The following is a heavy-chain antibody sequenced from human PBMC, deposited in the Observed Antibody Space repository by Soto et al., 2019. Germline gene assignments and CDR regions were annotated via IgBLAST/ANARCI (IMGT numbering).Heavy chain of an antibody. CDR3: ARDRVLSGWSDFDY. V-gene: IGHV1-2*02. CDR1: GYTFTGYY. D-gene: IGHD6-19*01. J-gene: IGHJ4*02. CDR2: INPNSGGT. Sequence: QVQLVQSGAEVKKPGASVKVSCKASGYTFTGYYMHWVRQAPGQGLEWMGWINPNSGGTNYAQKCQGRVTMTRDTSLSTADMELSRMRADDTAVYYCARDRVLSGWSDFDYWGQGTLVTVSS.